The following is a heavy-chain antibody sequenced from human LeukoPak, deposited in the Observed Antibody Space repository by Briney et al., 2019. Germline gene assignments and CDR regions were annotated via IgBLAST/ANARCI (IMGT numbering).Heavy chain of an antibody. CDR3: ASFYQAYYFDY. CDR2: IYYSWST. CDR1: SASISSSRYY. D-gene: IGHD2-21*01. V-gene: IGHV4-39*01. J-gene: IGHJ4*02. Sequence: SETLSLTCTVSSASISSSRYYWGWIRQSPGKGLEWLGSIYYSWSTYYNPSLKSRVTISVDTSKNQVSLNLTSVTAADTAVYYCASFYQAYYFDYWGQGTLVTVSS.